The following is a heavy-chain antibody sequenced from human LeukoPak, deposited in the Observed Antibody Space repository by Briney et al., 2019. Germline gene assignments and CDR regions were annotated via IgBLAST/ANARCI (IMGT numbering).Heavy chain of an antibody. CDR3: ARLYYGGITYYYYYTDV. CDR1: GYSISSGYY. Sequence: SETLSLTCAVSGYSISSGYYWGWIRQPPGKGLEWIGSIYHSGSTYYNPSLKSRVTISVDTSKNQFSLKLSSVTAADTAVYYRARLYYGGITYYYYYTDVWGKGTTVTVSS. CDR2: IYHSGST. V-gene: IGHV4-38-2*01. J-gene: IGHJ6*03. D-gene: IGHD4-23*01.